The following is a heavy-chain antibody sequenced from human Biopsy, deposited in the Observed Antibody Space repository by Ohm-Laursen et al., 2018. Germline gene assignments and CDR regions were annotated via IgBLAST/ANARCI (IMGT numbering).Heavy chain of an antibody. J-gene: IGHJ4*02. Sequence: GSLRLSCTATGFTFSSYAMTWVRQAPGKGLAWVSVINTSGGSTHYAVSVKGRFTISRDNSKNTLYLRMNSLRAEDTAVYYCAKPADSYGSEFYFDYWGQGTLVTVSS. CDR1: GFTFSSYA. D-gene: IGHD4-17*01. V-gene: IGHV3-23*01. CDR3: AKPADSYGSEFYFDY. CDR2: INTSGGST.